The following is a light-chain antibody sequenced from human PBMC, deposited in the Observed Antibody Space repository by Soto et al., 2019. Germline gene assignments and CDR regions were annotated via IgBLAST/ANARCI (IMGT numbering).Light chain of an antibody. CDR1: QNINSK. CDR2: DAY. Sequence: DIQMTQSPSILSASVGDRVAITCRASQNINSKLAWYKKKPGKAAKLLISDAYNLENGVPSRFSDSVSGTELPLSIGGLNPDDFRTYYSQQYDTYSRNTFGQGTTLYI. J-gene: IGKJ2*01. V-gene: IGKV1-5*01. CDR3: QQYDTYSRNT.